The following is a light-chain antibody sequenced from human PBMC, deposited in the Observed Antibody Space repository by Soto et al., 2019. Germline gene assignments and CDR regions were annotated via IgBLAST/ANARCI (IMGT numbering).Light chain of an antibody. CDR2: DAS. CDR3: QHRNNWPWT. V-gene: IGKV3-11*01. CDR1: QSVRSD. Sequence: ETVLTQSPATLSLSPGERATLSCRASQSVRSDLAWYQQKPGQAPRLLIYDASTRATGIPGRFSGRGSGTDFTLTISSLESEDFAVYYCQHRNNWPWTFGQGTKVEIK. J-gene: IGKJ1*01.